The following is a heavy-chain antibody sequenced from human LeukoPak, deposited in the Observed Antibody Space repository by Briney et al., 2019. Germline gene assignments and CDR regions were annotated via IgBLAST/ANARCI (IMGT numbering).Heavy chain of an antibody. Sequence: PGGSLRLSCAASGFTFSSYAMSWVRQAPGKGREWGSAISGSGGSTYYADSVKGRFTISRDNSKNTLDPQMNSLRADDTAVYYRAKSSSSWPIAYWGQGTLVTVSS. D-gene: IGHD6-13*01. CDR2: ISGSGGST. J-gene: IGHJ4*02. CDR1: GFTFSSYA. V-gene: IGHV3-23*01. CDR3: AKSSSSWPIAY.